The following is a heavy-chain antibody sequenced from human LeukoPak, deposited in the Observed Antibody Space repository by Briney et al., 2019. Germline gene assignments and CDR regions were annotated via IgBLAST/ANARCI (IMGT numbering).Heavy chain of an antibody. CDR1: GYSFTSYW. D-gene: IGHD4-11*01. Sequence: GESLKISCKGSGYSFTSYWIGWVRQMPGKGLEWMGIIYPGDSDTRYSPSFQGQVTISADKSISTAYLQWSSLKASDTAMYYCARHLAEVYSNHYHYYGMDVWGQGTTVTVSS. CDR2: IYPGDSDT. CDR3: ARHLAEVYSNHYHYYGMDV. V-gene: IGHV5-51*01. J-gene: IGHJ6*02.